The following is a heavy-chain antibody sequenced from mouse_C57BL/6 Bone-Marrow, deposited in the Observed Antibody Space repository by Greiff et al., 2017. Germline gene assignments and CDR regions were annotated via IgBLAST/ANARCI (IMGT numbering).Heavy chain of an antibody. D-gene: IGHD4-1*01. CDR2: ISDGGSYT. V-gene: IGHV5-4*03. Sequence: EVKLMESGGGLVKPGGSLKLSCAASGFTFSSYAMSWVRQTPEKRLEWVATISDGGSYTYYPDNVKGRFTISRDNAKNNLYLPMSHLKSEDTTMYYCARQLGRFAYWGQGTLVTVSA. J-gene: IGHJ3*01. CDR3: ARQLGRFAY. CDR1: GFTFSSYA.